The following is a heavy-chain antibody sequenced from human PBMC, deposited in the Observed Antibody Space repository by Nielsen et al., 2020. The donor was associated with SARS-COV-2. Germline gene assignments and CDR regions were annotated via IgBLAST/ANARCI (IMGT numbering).Heavy chain of an antibody. V-gene: IGHV3-48*01. CDR3: TRAPYSSGDFDF. D-gene: IGHD6-25*01. J-gene: IGHJ4*02. CDR2: ISASSANI. Sequence: GESLKISCAASGFTFNTYAMNWVRQAPGKGLEWVAYISASSANIHYAASVNGRFTVSRDNAKNSLYLQMNSLRVEDTAVYYCTRAPYSSGDFDFWGQGTLVTVSS. CDR1: GFTFNTYA.